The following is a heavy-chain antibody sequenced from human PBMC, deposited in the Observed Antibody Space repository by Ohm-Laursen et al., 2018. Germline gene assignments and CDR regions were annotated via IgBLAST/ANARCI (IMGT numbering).Heavy chain of an antibody. CDR1: GFTLSRYW. V-gene: IGHV3-74*01. D-gene: IGHD3-10*01. CDR2: INGDGSST. Sequence: SLRLSCAASGFTLSRYWMHWVRQAPGKGLVWVLRINGDGSSTSYADSVKGRFTISRDNAKNTLYLQMNSLRAEDTAVYYCARDMSMVRGVINLPYYYYGMDVWGQGTTVTVSS. CDR3: ARDMSMVRGVINLPYYYYGMDV. J-gene: IGHJ6*02.